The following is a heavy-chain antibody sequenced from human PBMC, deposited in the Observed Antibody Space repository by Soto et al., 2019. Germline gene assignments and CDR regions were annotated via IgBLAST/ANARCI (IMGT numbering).Heavy chain of an antibody. D-gene: IGHD1-26*01. V-gene: IGHV1-18*01. Sequence: QVQLVQSGAEVKKPGASVKVSCKASGYTFTSYGISWVRQAPGQGLEWMGWISAYNGNTNYAQKLQGRVTMTTDTSTSTAYMELRSLRSDDTAVRYCARDRRPMGATAEHRYYYYYGMDVWGQGTTVTVSS. J-gene: IGHJ6*02. CDR3: ARDRRPMGATAEHRYYYYYGMDV. CDR1: GYTFTSYG. CDR2: ISAYNGNT.